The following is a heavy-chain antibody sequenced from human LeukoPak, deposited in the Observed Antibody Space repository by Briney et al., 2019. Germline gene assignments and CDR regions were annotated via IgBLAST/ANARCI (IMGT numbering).Heavy chain of an antibody. D-gene: IGHD2-2*01. V-gene: IGHV3-21*01. CDR1: GFTFSSYS. CDR3: ARDFSKADAFDI. Sequence: GGSLRLSCAASGFTFSSYSMNWVRQAPGKGLEWVSSISSSSSYIYYADSVKGRFTISRDNDKNSLYLQMNSLRAEDTAVYYCARDFSKADAFDIWGQGTMVTVSS. CDR2: ISSSSSYI. J-gene: IGHJ3*02.